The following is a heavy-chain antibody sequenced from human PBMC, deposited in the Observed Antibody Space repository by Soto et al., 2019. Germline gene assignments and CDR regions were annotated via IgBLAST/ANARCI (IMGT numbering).Heavy chain of an antibody. Sequence: ASVKVSCKASGYTFTSYGISWVRQAPGQGLEWMGWISAYNGNTNYAQKLQGRVTMTTDTSTSTAYMELRSLRSDDTAVYYCARLGYYYDSSGYYYHYGMAVWGQGTTVTVSS. J-gene: IGHJ6*02. V-gene: IGHV1-18*01. CDR1: GYTFTSYG. CDR3: ARLGYYYDSSGYYYHYGMAV. D-gene: IGHD3-22*01. CDR2: ISAYNGNT.